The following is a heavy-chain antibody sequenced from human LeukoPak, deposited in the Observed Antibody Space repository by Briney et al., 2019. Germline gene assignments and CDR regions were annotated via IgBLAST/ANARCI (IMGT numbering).Heavy chain of an antibody. V-gene: IGHV4-59*01. D-gene: IGHD3-16*01. CDR2: IYYSGST. CDR3: ARDSSGWYGGGYFDL. CDR1: GGSISSYY. Sequence: SETLFLTCTVSGGSISSYYWSWIRQPPGKGLEWIGYIYYSGSTNYNPSLKSRVTISVDTSKNQFSLKLSSVTAADTAVYYCARDSSGWYGGGYFDLWGRGTLVTVSS. J-gene: IGHJ2*01.